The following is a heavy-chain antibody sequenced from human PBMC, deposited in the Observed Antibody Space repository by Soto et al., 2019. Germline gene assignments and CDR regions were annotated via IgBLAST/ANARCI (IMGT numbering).Heavy chain of an antibody. CDR3: ARDQGLHSGTSLDS. V-gene: IGHV3-48*03. J-gene: IGHJ4*02. D-gene: IGHD1-26*01. CDR2: ISRSGDTI. CDR1: GITLSSSE. Sequence: EVQLVESGGGLVQPGGSLRLSCVVSGITLSSSEMNWVRQTPGKGLEWVSYISRSGDTIYYADSVKGRFTISRDNDENSLYLQMTSLRAEDSGVYYCARDQGLHSGTSLDSWGQGTLVNGSS.